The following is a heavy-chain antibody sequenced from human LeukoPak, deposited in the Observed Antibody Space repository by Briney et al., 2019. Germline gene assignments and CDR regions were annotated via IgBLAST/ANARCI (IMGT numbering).Heavy chain of an antibody. J-gene: IGHJ6*03. CDR1: GGSISSSSYY. Sequence: SETLSLTCTVSGGSISSSSYYWGWIRQPPGKGLEWIGSIYHSGSIYYNPSLKSRVTISVDTSKNQFSLKLSSVTAADTAVYYCARFGGYIAAAGTRYYYYYYMDVWGKGTTVTVSS. CDR2: IYHSGSI. V-gene: IGHV4-39*07. CDR3: ARFGGYIAAAGTRYYYYYYMDV. D-gene: IGHD6-13*01.